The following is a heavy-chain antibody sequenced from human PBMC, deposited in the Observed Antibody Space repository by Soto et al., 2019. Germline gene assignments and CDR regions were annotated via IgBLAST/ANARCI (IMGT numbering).Heavy chain of an antibody. J-gene: IGHJ4*02. V-gene: IGHV4-31*03. Sequence: SETLSLTCTVSGDSISNNANHWTWIRQSPGKGLEFIGYIDYNGGTYYNPSLQSRFTISVDSSKNQFSLRVTSVTAADTAVYFCARDGGSYSVYFDYGGQGTLVTVSS. CDR3: ARDGGSYSVYFDY. D-gene: IGHD1-26*01. CDR2: IDYNGGT. CDR1: GDSISNNANH.